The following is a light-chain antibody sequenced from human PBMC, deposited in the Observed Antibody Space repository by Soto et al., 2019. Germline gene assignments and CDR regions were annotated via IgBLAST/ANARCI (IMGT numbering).Light chain of an antibody. CDR3: TSYTDSNIYV. J-gene: IGLJ1*01. Sequence: QSVLTQPPSASGSPGQSVTISRTGSSSDVGNYNYVSWYQQHPGKAPKLMIYEVIKRPSGVPARFSGSKSGNTASLTVSGLQADDEADYYCTSYTDSNIYVFGSGTKVTVL. CDR2: EVI. CDR1: SSDVGNYNY. V-gene: IGLV2-8*01.